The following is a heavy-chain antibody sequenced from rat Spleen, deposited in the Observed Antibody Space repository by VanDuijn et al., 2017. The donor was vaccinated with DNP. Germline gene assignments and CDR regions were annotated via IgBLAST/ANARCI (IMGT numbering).Heavy chain of an antibody. Sequence: EVQLQESGPGLVKPSQPLSLTCSVTGSSITTNYWGWIRKFPGNKMEWVGHISYSGSTSYNPSLKSRISITRDTSKNQFFLQLNSVTTEDTATYFCARWPGYWYFDFWGPGTMITVSS. CDR2: ISYSGST. CDR3: ARWPGYWYFDF. V-gene: IGHV3-1*01. J-gene: IGHJ1*01. CDR1: GSSITTNY. D-gene: IGHD1-4*01.